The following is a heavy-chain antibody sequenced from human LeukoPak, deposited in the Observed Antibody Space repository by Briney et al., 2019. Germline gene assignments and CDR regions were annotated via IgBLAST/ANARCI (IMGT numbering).Heavy chain of an antibody. V-gene: IGHV3-7*05. CDR1: GFTFTDYW. CDR2: IKQDGSET. CDR3: ASYWRHFDWLLSDI. D-gene: IGHD3-9*01. J-gene: IGHJ3*02. Sequence: GGSLRLSCEASGFTFTDYWMTWVRQAPGKGLEGLADIKQDGSETHYVDSVKGRFIISRDNAKNSLYLQMNSLRVEDTAVYYCASYWRHFDWLLSDIWGLGTMVTVSS.